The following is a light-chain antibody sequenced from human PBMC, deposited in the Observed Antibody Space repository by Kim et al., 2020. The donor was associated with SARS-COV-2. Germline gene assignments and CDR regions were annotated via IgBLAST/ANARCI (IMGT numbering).Light chain of an antibody. CDR3: QQYNSYSYT. CDR1: QSISSW. V-gene: IGKV1-5*01. Sequence: SASVGDRVTITCRASQSISSWLAWYQHKPGKAPKLLIYDASNLESGVPSRFSGSGSGTEFTLTISSLQPDDFATYYCQQYNSYSYTFGQGTKLEI. CDR2: DAS. J-gene: IGKJ2*01.